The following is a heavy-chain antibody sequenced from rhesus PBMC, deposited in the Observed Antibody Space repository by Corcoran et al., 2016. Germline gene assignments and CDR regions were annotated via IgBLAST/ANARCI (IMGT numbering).Heavy chain of an antibody. J-gene: IGHJ4*01. CDR3: VKHSVSVYGSFDY. V-gene: IGHV4-122*02. CDR1: GGSISSGYNY. CDR2: ITYTGTT. D-gene: IGHD3-22*01. Sequence: QVQLQESGPGLVKPSETLSLTCAVSGGSISSGYNYWSWIRQPPGKGLEWIRYITYTGTTNYNPSLKSRVTCSRDTSKNQFSLKLSSVTAADSAVYYCVKHSVSVYGSFDYWGQGVLVTVSS.